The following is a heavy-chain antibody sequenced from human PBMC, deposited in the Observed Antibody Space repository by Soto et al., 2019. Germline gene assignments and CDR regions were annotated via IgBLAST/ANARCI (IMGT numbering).Heavy chain of an antibody. V-gene: IGHV3-23*01. CDR1: GFTFSSYA. D-gene: IGHD2-2*01. Sequence: GGSLRLSCAASGFTFSSYAMSWVRQAPGKGLEWVSAISGSGGSTYYADSVKGRFTISRDNSKNTLYLQMNSLRAEDTAVYYCAKGSPGDIVVVPAAHFDYWGQGTLVTVSS. CDR3: AKGSPGDIVVVPAAHFDY. J-gene: IGHJ4*02. CDR2: ISGSGGST.